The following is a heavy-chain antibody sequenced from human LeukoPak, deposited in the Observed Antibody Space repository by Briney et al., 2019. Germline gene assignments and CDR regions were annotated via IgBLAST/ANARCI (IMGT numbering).Heavy chain of an antibody. J-gene: IGHJ3*02. CDR2: ISSSGSTI. CDR3: ARDRGLGSYYDAFGM. CDR1: GFTFSSYE. D-gene: IGHD1-26*01. V-gene: IGHV3-48*03. Sequence: PGGSLRLSCAASGFTFSSYEMNWVRQAPGQGLEWLSYISSSGSTIYYADSVKGRFTISRDNAKNSLYLQMNSLRAEDTAIYYCARDRGLGSYYDAFGMWGQGTMVTVSS.